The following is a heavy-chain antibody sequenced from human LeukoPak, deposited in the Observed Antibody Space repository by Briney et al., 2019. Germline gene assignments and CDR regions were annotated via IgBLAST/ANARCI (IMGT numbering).Heavy chain of an antibody. V-gene: IGHV3-23*01. CDR3: AKDRVTAAGYYFDY. D-gene: IGHD6-13*01. CDR2: ISDNGGGT. CDR1: RFSFSAYP. Sequence: GGSLRLSCAASRFSFSAYPMGWVRRAPGRGLEWVSGISDNGGGTHYADSVKGRFTISRDNSKNTLYLQMTSLRAEDTAVYYCAKDRVTAAGYYFDYWGQGTLVTVSS. J-gene: IGHJ4*02.